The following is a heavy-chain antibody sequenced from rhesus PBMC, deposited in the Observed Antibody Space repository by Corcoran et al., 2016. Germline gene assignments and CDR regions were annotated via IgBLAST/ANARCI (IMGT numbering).Heavy chain of an antibody. J-gene: IGHJ4*01. CDR3: VRGRAAAVLFDY. CDR2: ISGSSGST. Sequence: QVQLQESGPGLVKPSETLSLTCAVSGGSVSSSTWWSWIRQPPGKGLEWIVYISGSSGSTYYNPSLKSRVTISTDTSKNQFSLKLSSVTAADTAVYYCVRGRAAAVLFDYWGQGVLVTVSS. CDR1: GGSVSSSTW. V-gene: IGHV4-65*01. D-gene: IGHD6-31*01.